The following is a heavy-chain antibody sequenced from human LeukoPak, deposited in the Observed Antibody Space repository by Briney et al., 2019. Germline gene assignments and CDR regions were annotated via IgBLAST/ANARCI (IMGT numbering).Heavy chain of an antibody. J-gene: IGHJ4*02. CDR3: AKAHAIRPFDY. Sequence: PSETLSLTCTVSGGSISSYYWSWIRQPPGKGLEWIGYIYYSGSTNYNPSLKSRVTISVDTSKNQSSLKLSSVTAADTAVYYCAKAHAIRPFDYWGQGTLVTVSS. CDR2: IYYSGST. CDR1: GGSISSYY. D-gene: IGHD5-12*01. V-gene: IGHV4-59*08.